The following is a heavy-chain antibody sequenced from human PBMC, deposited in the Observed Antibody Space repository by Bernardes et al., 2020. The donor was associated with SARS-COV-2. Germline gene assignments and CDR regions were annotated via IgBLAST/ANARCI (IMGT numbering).Heavy chain of an antibody. Sequence: SETLSLTCTVSGGSISSSYYWGWIRQPPGKGLEWIGSIYYSGSTYYNPSLKSRITISVDTSKNQFSLKLNSVTAADTAVYYCARNLRGYSDGYSVWWFDPWGQGTLV. V-gene: IGHV4-39*01. CDR2: IYYSGST. D-gene: IGHD5-18*01. J-gene: IGHJ5*02. CDR1: GGSISSSYY. CDR3: ARNLRGYSDGYSVWWFDP.